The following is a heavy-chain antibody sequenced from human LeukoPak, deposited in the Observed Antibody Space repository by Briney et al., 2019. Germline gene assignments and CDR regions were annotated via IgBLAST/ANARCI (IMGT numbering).Heavy chain of an antibody. Sequence: GASVKVSCKASGYTFTSYGISWMRQAPGQGLEWMGWISAYNGNTNYAQKLQGRVTMTTDTSTSTAYMELRSLRSDDTAVYYCARDYLNHYYYYGMDVWGQGTTVTVSS. CDR1: GYTFTSYG. CDR2: ISAYNGNT. V-gene: IGHV1-18*01. J-gene: IGHJ6*02. CDR3: ARDYLNHYYYYGMDV.